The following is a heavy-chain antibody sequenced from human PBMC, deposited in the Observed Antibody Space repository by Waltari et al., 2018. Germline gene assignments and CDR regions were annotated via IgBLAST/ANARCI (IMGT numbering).Heavy chain of an antibody. CDR3: ATGGDYDEYALHYFRGLDV. CDR1: GNSSTESP. CDR2: FDPEDGEG. Sequence: QVQLVQSEAEVMKPGASVKVSCKVSGNSSTESPMHWVRQAPGKGLEWMGSFDPEDGEGTYAQGVLDRVTMTEDRSTNTAYMELSSLRLEDTAVYYCATGGDYDEYALHYFRGLDVWGQGTTVIVAS. J-gene: IGHJ6*02. D-gene: IGHD4-17*01. V-gene: IGHV1-24*01.